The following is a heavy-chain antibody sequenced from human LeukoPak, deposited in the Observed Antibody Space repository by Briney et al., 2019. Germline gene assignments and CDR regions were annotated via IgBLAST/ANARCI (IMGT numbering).Heavy chain of an antibody. D-gene: IGHD6-13*01. CDR1: GFTVSINY. CDR2: IYSDGST. Sequence: QSGGSLRLSCAASGFTVSINYMTWVRQAPGKGLEWVSAIYSDGSTYYADSVKGRFTISRDNSKNTLYLQMNSLRVEDTAVYYCARAYSSPAIYDFDIWGQGTMVTVSS. CDR3: ARAYSSPAIYDFDI. J-gene: IGHJ3*02. V-gene: IGHV3-66*01.